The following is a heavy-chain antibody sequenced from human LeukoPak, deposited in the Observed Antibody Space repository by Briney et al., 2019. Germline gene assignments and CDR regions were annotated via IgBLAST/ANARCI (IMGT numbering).Heavy chain of an antibody. Sequence: PGGSLRLSCAASGFTFSSYAMSWVRQPPGKGLEWIGEINHSGSTNYNPSLKSRVTISVDTSKNQFSLKLSSVTAADTAVYYCARDQGGGDLEFDYWGQGTLVTVSS. CDR2: INHSGST. CDR1: GFTFSSYA. J-gene: IGHJ4*02. V-gene: IGHV4-34*01. CDR3: ARDQGGGDLEFDY. D-gene: IGHD2-21*02.